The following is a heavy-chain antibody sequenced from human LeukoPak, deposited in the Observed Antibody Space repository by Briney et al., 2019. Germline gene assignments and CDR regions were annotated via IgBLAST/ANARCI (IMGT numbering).Heavy chain of an antibody. CDR3: ARDGCTNGVCAYNFDY. Sequence: GASVKVSCKASGYTFTSYAMNWVRQAPGQGLEWMGWINTNTGNPTYAQGFTGRFVFSLDTSVSTAYPQISSLKAEDTAVYYCARDGCTNGVCAYNFDYWGQGTLVTVSS. CDR1: GYTFTSYA. V-gene: IGHV7-4-1*02. CDR2: INTNTGNP. J-gene: IGHJ4*02. D-gene: IGHD2-8*01.